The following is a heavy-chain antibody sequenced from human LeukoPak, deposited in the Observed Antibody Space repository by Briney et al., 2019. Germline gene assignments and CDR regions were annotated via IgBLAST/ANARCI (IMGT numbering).Heavy chain of an antibody. J-gene: IGHJ4*02. Sequence: PGRSLRLSCAASGFTFSSYGMHWVRQAPGKGLEWVAVISYDGSNKYYADSVKGRFTTSRDNSKNTLYLQMNSLRAEDTAVYYCARGVPYYDSSGYYYSIDYWGQGTLVTVSS. CDR3: ARGVPYYDSSGYYYSIDY. CDR1: GFTFSSYG. V-gene: IGHV3-30*03. CDR2: ISYDGSNK. D-gene: IGHD3-22*01.